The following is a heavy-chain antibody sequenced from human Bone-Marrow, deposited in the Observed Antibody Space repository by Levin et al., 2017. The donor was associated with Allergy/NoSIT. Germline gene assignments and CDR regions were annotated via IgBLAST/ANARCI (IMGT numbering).Heavy chain of an antibody. V-gene: IGHV1-24*01. J-gene: IGHJ2*01. CDR2: FDPEDGET. CDR1: GYNLTELS. CDR3: ATVTL. Sequence: GESLKISCKVSGYNLTELSMHWVRQAPGKGLEWMGAFDPEDGETLYARKFQGRITMTQDTSTDTSYMDLGSLRSDDTAVYYCATVTLWGRGTLVTVSS.